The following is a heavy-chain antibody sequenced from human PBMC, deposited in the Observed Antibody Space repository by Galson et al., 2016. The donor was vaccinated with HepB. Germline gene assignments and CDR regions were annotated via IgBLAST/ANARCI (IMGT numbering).Heavy chain of an antibody. CDR2: ISAYNAKT. V-gene: IGHV1-18*04. D-gene: IGHD5-12*01. CDR3: ARVRKNSDYELSDIFLYYFDY. CDR1: GYTFSSYG. Sequence: SGYTFSSYGVTWVRQAPGQGLEWMGWISAYNAKTKYVQKLQGRVTMTTDTSTNTAYMELRSLTSDDTAVYYCARVRKNSDYELSDIFLYYFDYWGQGTLVTVSS. J-gene: IGHJ4*02.